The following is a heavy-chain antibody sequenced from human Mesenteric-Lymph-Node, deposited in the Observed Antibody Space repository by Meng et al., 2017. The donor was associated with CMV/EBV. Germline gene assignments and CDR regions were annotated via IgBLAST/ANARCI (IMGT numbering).Heavy chain of an antibody. CDR2: MYYSGNI. D-gene: IGHD3-3*01. J-gene: IGHJ4*02. Sequence: SETLSLTCTVSGGSISSSSHYWGWIRQPPGKGLEWIGSMYYSGNIYYNPSLKSRVTISVDTSKNQISLNLNSVTAADTAVYYCARDSLFLEWLRAFDYWGQGTLVTVSS. CDR3: ARDSLFLEWLRAFDY. CDR1: GGSISSSSHY. V-gene: IGHV4-39*07.